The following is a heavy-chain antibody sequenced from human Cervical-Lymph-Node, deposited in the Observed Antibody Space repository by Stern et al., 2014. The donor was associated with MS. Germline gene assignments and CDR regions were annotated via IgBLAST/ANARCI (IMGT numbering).Heavy chain of an antibody. J-gene: IGHJ4*02. V-gene: IGHV4-30-2*01. Sequence: QLQLQESGSGLVKPSQTLSLTCLVSGGSITSNGDSWSWIRQPPGKGLEWIGSLYHGGRSYYNPSLRSRLSMSVDQSKNQFSLRLTSVTAADTAVYFCAREHNWNYFDLWGQGTLVSVSP. D-gene: IGHD1-1*01. CDR2: LYHGGRS. CDR3: AREHNWNYFDL. CDR1: GGSITSNGDS.